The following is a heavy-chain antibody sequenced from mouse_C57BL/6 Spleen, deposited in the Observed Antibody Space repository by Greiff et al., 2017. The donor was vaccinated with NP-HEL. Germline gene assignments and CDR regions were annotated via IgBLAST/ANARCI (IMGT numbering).Heavy chain of an antibody. CDR3: AREDFYYYGSSYPSWFAY. D-gene: IGHD1-1*01. J-gene: IGHJ3*01. V-gene: IGHV1-82*01. Sequence: VQLQQSGPELVKPGASVKISCKASGYAFSSSWMNWVKQRPGKGLEWIGRIYPGDGDTNYNGKFKGKATLTADKSSSTAYMQLSSLTSEDSAVYFCAREDFYYYGSSYPSWFAYWGQGTLVTVSA. CDR2: IYPGDGDT. CDR1: GYAFSSSW.